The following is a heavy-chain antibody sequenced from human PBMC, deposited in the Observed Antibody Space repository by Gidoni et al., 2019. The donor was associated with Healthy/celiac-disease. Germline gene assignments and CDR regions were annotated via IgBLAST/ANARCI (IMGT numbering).Heavy chain of an antibody. CDR1: GFTFSSYA. D-gene: IGHD6-6*01. CDR3: AKDLAARPLGFDY. Sequence: EVQLLESGGGLVQPGGSLRLSCAASGFTFSSYAMSWVRQAPGTGLEWVSAISGSGGSTYYADSVKGRFTISRDNSKNTLYLQMNSLRAEDTAVYYCAKDLAARPLGFDYWGQGTLVTVSS. CDR2: ISGSGGST. V-gene: IGHV3-23*01. J-gene: IGHJ4*02.